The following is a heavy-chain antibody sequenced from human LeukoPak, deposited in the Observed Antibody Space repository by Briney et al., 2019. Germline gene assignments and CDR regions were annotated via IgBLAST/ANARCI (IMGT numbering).Heavy chain of an antibody. CDR3: ATAPNGGNAY. J-gene: IGHJ4*02. CDR1: GYTFTSYY. D-gene: IGHD2-8*01. V-gene: IGHV1-46*01. CDR2: INPSGGST. Sequence: ASVTVSCKASGYTFTSYYMRWVRQAPGQGLEWMGIINPSGGSTSYAQKFQGRVTMTRDTSTSTVYMELSSLRSEDTAVYYCATAPNGGNAYWGQGTPVTVSS.